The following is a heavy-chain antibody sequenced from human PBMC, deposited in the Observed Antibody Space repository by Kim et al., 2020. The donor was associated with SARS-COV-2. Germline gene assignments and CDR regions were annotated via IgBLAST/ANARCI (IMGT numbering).Heavy chain of an antibody. CDR1: GFTFSAYD. J-gene: IGHJ3*02. CDR3: VRDRMGGGFDM. D-gene: IGHD3-16*01. Sequence: GGSLRLSCATSGFTFSAYDRNWVRQAPGKGLEWLSFITKSSTTIYYADPDEGRFTISRDNAKKSLFLQRNSLRDEDTALYFCVRDRMGGGFDMWGEGPMGPAS. V-gene: IGHV3-48*02. CDR2: ITKSSTTI.